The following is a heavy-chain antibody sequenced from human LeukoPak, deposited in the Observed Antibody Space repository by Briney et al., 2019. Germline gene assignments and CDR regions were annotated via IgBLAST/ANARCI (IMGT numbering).Heavy chain of an antibody. D-gene: IGHD2/OR15-2a*01. CDR3: ARRIAGSGSDY. V-gene: IGHV5-51*01. J-gene: IGHJ4*02. CDR1: GYSFTAYW. Sequence: GASLQISCKASGYSFTAYWIGWVRQMPGKGLEWMGIIYPDDSDTRYSPSFQGQVTISVDKSISTAYLQWSSLKASDSAIYFCARRIAGSGSDYWGQGTLVTVSS. CDR2: IYPDDSDT.